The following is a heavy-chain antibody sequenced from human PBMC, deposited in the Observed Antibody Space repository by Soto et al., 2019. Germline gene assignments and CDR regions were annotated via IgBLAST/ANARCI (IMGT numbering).Heavy chain of an antibody. CDR2: FDPEDGET. D-gene: IGHD1-26*01. Sequence: ASATVCCKVCVDALDELSMHCVRQAPGKGLEWMGGFDPEDGETIYAQKFQGRVTMTEDTSTDTAYMELSSLRSEDTAVYYCATGHSGSLYGYWGQGTLVTVSS. J-gene: IGHJ4*02. CDR3: ATGHSGSLYGY. CDR1: VDALDELS. V-gene: IGHV1-24*01.